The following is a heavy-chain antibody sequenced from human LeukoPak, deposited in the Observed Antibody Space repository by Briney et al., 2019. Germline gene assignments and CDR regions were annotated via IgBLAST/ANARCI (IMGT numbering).Heavy chain of an antibody. CDR2: INHSGST. D-gene: IGHD3-3*01. J-gene: IGHJ4*02. V-gene: IGHV4-34*01. CDR1: GGSFSGYY. Sequence: SETLSLTCAVYGGSFSGYYWSWIRQPPGKGLEWIGEINHSGSTNYNPSLKSRVTISVDTSKNQFSLKLSSVTAADTAVYYYARGDPNYDFWSGQPVFDYWGQGTLVTVSS. CDR3: ARGDPNYDFWSGQPVFDY.